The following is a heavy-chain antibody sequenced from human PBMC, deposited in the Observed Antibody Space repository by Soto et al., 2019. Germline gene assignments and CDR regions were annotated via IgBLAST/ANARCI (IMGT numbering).Heavy chain of an antibody. D-gene: IGHD2-8*01. CDR1: GGSFSGYY. CDR2: INHSGST. Sequence: PSETLSLTCAVYGGSFSGYYWSWIRQPPGKGLEWMGEINHSGSTNYNPSLKSRVTISVDTSKNQFSLKLSSVTAADTAVYYCGRHQRGRYCTNGVCYGGFDYWGQGTLVTVSS. V-gene: IGHV4-34*01. CDR3: GRHQRGRYCTNGVCYGGFDY. J-gene: IGHJ4*02.